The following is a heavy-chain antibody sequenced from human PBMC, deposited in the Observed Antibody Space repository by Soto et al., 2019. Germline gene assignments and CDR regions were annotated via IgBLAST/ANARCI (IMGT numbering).Heavy chain of an antibody. CDR3: ARDGGRHSGGVDY. V-gene: IGHV1-69*01. CDR2: IIPIFGTA. CDR1: GGTFSSYS. Sequence: QVQLVQSGAEVKKPGSSVKVSCKASGGTFSSYSINWVRQAPGQGLEWMGEIIPIFGTANYAQKFQGRVTSTAHESKTTAYMALISLRSEDRAVYYCARDGGRHSGGVDYWCQGAVVTGSS. D-gene: IGHD1-26*01. J-gene: IGHJ4*02.